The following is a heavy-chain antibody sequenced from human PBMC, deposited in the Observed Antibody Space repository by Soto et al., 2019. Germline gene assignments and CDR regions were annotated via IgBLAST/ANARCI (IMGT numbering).Heavy chain of an antibody. V-gene: IGHV4-39*01. Sequence: QLQLQESGPGLVKPSETLSLTCTVSGGSISSSSYYWGWIRQPPGKGLEWIGSIYYSGSTYYTPSLKSRVTRSVDTSKNQFSLKLSSVTAADTAVYYCARRARGGATLIDYWGQGTLVTVSS. CDR1: GGSISSSSYY. CDR3: ARRARGGATLIDY. CDR2: IYYSGST. D-gene: IGHD1-26*01. J-gene: IGHJ4*02.